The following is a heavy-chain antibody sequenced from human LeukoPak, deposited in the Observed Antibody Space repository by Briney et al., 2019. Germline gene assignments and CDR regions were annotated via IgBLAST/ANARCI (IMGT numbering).Heavy chain of an antibody. D-gene: IGHD6-13*01. V-gene: IGHV3-30*02. J-gene: IGHJ4*02. CDR2: IRNDGTTK. CDR3: AKDEIFGSSWTFDY. Sequence: GGSLRLSCEASGFTFSSYGMHWVRQAPGKGLEWVAFIRNDGTTKYYADSVKGRLTSSRDNSKNTLYLQMNSLRAKDTAVYYCAKDEIFGSSWTFDYWGQGTLVTVSS. CDR1: GFTFSSYG.